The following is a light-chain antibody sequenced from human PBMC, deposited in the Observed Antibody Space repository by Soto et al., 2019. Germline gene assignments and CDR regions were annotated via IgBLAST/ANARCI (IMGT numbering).Light chain of an antibody. CDR1: SSDVGGYNF. CDR3: SAYTSSSTLEV. Sequence: QSALTQPASVSGSPGQSITISCTGTSSDVGGYNFVSWYQLHPGKAPKLMIYDVSNRPSGVSDRFSGSKSGNTASLTISGLQAEDAADYYCSAYTSSSTLEVFGGGTKLTV. CDR2: DVS. J-gene: IGLJ2*01. V-gene: IGLV2-14*01.